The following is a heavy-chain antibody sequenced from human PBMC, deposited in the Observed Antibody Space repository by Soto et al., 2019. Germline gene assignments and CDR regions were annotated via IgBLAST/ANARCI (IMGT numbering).Heavy chain of an antibody. D-gene: IGHD3-3*01. CDR2: INPATGAA. CDR3: ARGGGVGVAGSAAFDM. V-gene: IGHV1-2*02. Sequence: QLHLVQSGAVVKKPGASVTVSCSASGYPVTAYYMHWVRQAPGRGLEWMGGINPATGAAKYTQTFQGRVTMTTDTATGTVFMELSGLTSEGPAGFYWARGGGVGVAGSAAFDMWGQGTLVTVSS. J-gene: IGHJ3*02. CDR1: GYPVTAYY.